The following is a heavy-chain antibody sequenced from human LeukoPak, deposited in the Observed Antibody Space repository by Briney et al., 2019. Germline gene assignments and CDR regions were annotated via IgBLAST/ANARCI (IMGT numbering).Heavy chain of an antibody. CDR2: INPSGGST. J-gene: IGHJ6*02. Sequence: ASVKVSCKASGYTFTSYYMHWVRQAPGQGLEWMGIINPSGGSTSYAQKFQGRVTMTRDTSTSTAYMELSSLRSEDTAVYYCAITQLPRIYYYGMDVWGQGTTVTVSS. D-gene: IGHD2-2*01. CDR1: GYTFTSYY. CDR3: AITQLPRIYYYGMDV. V-gene: IGHV1-46*01.